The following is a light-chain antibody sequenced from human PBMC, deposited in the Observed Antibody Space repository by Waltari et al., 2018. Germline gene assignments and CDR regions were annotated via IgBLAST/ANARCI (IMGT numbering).Light chain of an antibody. CDR2: DVS. J-gene: IGLJ2*01. CDR1: SSDIGGYNY. V-gene: IGLV2-14*03. Sequence: QSALTQPASVSGSPGQSITISCTGTSSDIGGYNYVSWYQQVPGKAPKLMIYDVSKRPSGVSSRFSGSKSGNTASLTISGLQAEDEADYFCSSYIDSSTLELFGGGTSLTVL. CDR3: SSYIDSSTLEL.